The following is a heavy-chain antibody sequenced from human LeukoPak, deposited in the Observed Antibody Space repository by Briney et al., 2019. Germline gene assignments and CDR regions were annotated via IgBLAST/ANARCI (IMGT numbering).Heavy chain of an antibody. CDR2: IRYDGSNK. V-gene: IGHV3-30*02. CDR1: GFTFSSYG. Sequence: GGSLRLSCAASGFTFSSYGMHWVRQAPGKGLEWVTFIRYDGSNKYYADSVKGRFTISRDNSKNTLYLQMNSLRAEDTAVYYCARGALYYMDVWGKGTTVTISS. J-gene: IGHJ6*03. CDR3: ARGALYYMDV.